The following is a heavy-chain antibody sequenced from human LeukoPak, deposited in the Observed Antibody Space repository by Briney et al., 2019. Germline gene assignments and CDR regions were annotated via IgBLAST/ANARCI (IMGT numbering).Heavy chain of an antibody. J-gene: IGHJ4*02. CDR2: ISSSSTI. CDR1: GFSFSDYY. V-gene: IGHV3-69-1*01. Sequence: GGSLRLSCAASGFSFSDYYMNWVRQAPGKGLEWVSSISSSSTIYYADSVKGRFTISRDNAKNSLYLQMNSLRAEDTAVYYCARENNIVVVPADFDYWGQGTLVTVSS. CDR3: ARENNIVVVPADFDY. D-gene: IGHD2-2*01.